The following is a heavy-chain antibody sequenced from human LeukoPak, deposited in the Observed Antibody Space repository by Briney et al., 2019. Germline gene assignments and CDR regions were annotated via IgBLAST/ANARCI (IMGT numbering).Heavy chain of an antibody. D-gene: IGHD3-3*01. CDR3: AKYPILEWLDYYYYMDV. V-gene: IGHV3-23*01. CDR1: GFTFSSYA. Sequence: PGRSLRLSCAASGFTFSSYAMSWVRQAPGKGLEWVSAISGSGGSTYYADSVKGRFTISRDNSKNTLYLQMNSLRAEDTAVYYCAKYPILEWLDYYYYMDVWGKGTTVTVSS. CDR2: ISGSGGST. J-gene: IGHJ6*03.